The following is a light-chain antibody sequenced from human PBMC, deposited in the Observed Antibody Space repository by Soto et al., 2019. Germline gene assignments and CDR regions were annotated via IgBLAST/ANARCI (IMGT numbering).Light chain of an antibody. Sequence: QSVLTQPPSVSGAPGQRVTISCTGSSSNIGAGYDVHWYQQLPGTAPKLLIYGNSNRPSGVPDRFSGSKSGTSASLAITGLQAEDEADYYCQYYDSSPPVYVFGTGTKVTVL. CDR2: GNS. CDR1: SSNIGAGYD. V-gene: IGLV1-40*01. J-gene: IGLJ1*01. CDR3: QYYDSSPPVYV.